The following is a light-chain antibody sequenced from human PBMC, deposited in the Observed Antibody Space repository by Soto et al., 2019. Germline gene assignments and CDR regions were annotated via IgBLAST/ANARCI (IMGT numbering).Light chain of an antibody. V-gene: IGKV3-15*01. Sequence: IVMTQSPATLSVSPGERATLSCRASQSVSSNLAWYQQKPGQAPRLLIYGASTRATGIAARFSGSGSGTEFTLTISSLQSEDFAVDYCQKYNNWPPSTFGGGTKMEIK. CDR2: GAS. CDR1: QSVSSN. CDR3: QKYNNWPPST. J-gene: IGKJ4*01.